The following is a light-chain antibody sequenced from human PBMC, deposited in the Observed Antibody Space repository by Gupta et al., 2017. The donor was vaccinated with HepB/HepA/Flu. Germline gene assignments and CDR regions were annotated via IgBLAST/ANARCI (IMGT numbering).Light chain of an antibody. V-gene: IGLV1-51*01. CDR2: ASN. CDR3: GAWDSSLSEVV. Sequence: QSVLTQPPSVSTAPGQKVTISCSGSSSNIGSNFVAWYQQFPGTAPKILIYASNKRPSGIPDRCSGSKSGTSATLGITGLQTGDEADYYCGAWDSSLSEVVFGGGTKLTVL. J-gene: IGLJ3*02. CDR1: SSNIGSNF.